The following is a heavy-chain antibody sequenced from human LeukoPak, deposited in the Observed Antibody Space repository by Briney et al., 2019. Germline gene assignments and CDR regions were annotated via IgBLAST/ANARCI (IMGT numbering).Heavy chain of an antibody. D-gene: IGHD3-3*01. CDR2: MNPNSGNT. V-gene: IGHV1-8*01. CDR1: GYTFTSYD. Sequence: ASVKVSCKASGYTFTSYDINWVRQATGQGLEWMGWMNPNSGNTGYAQKFQGRVTMTRNTSISTAYMELSSLRSEDTAVYYCARXLYXFWFTAXGDWFDPWGQGTLVTVXS. CDR3: ARXLYXFWFTAXGDWFDP. J-gene: IGHJ5*02.